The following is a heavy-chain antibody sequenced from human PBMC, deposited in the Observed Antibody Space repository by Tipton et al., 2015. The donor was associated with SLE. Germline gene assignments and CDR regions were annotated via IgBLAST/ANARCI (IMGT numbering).Heavy chain of an antibody. V-gene: IGHV4-59*12. CDR2: IYYSGST. Sequence: TLSLTCTVSGGSISSYYWSWIRQPPGKGLEWIGYIYYSGSTNYNPSLKSRVTISVDTSKNQFSLKLSSVTAADTAVYYCARGANYDFWSGYYLDYWGQGTLVTVSS. CDR1: GGSISSYY. J-gene: IGHJ4*02. CDR3: ARGANYDFWSGYYLDY. D-gene: IGHD3-3*01.